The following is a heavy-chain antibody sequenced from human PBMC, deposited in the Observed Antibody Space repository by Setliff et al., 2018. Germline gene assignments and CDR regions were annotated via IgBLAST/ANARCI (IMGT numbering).Heavy chain of an antibody. V-gene: IGHV4-39*07. CDR1: GGSISSSSYY. D-gene: IGHD1-7*01. J-gene: IGHJ3*02. CDR2: IYYSGST. CDR3: ARLWNLGAFDI. Sequence: PSETLSLTCTVSGGSISSSSYYWGWIRQPPGRGLEWIGSIYYSGSTYYNPSLKSRVTISVYTSKNQFSLKLSSVTAADTAVYYCARLWNLGAFDIWGQGTMVTVSS.